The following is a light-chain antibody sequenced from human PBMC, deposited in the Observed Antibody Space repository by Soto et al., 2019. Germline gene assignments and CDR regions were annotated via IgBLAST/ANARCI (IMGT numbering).Light chain of an antibody. V-gene: IGLV2-14*01. Sequence: QSVLTQPASVSGSPGQSITISCTGTSSDVGGYNYVSWYQQHPGKAPKLMIYEVSNRPSGVSNRFSGAKSGNTAALTVSGLQSEDESDYYSSSYTSSSTPWVFGGGTKLTV. CDR1: SSDVGGYNY. CDR2: EVS. CDR3: SSYTSSSTPWV. J-gene: IGLJ3*02.